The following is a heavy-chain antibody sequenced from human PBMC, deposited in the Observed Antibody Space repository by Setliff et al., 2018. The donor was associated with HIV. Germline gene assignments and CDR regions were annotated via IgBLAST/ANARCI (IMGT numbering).Heavy chain of an antibody. CDR3: ATSPAGEILGSRPFYFDY. J-gene: IGHJ4*02. Sequence: PSETLSLTCTVSGGSITSYYWSWIRQPAGKGLEWFGRIYISGSTNYNPSFESRVTMSIDTSKNQFSLKMRSVTAADTAVYYCATSPAGEILGSRPFYFDYWGQGTLVTVSS. CDR2: IYISGST. D-gene: IGHD3-10*01. CDR1: GGSITSYY. V-gene: IGHV4-4*07.